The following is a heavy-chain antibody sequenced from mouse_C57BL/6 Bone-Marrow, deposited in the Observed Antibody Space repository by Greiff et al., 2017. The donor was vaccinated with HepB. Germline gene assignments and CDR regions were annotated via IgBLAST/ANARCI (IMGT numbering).Heavy chain of an antibody. D-gene: IGHD5-5*01. CDR1: GYTFTSYW. V-gene: IGHV1-55*01. CDR3: ARRANYLYYYAMDY. Sequence: VQLQQSGPELVRPGVSVKISCKASGYTFTSYWITWVKQRPGQGLEWIGDIYPGSGSTNYNEKFKSKATLTVDTSSSTAYMQLSSLTSEDSAVYYCARRANYLYYYAMDYWGQGTSVTVSS. CDR2: IYPGSGST. J-gene: IGHJ4*01.